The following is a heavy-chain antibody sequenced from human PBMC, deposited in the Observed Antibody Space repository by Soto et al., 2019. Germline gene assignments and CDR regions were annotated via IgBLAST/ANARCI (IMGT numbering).Heavy chain of an antibody. CDR2: INHSGST. J-gene: IGHJ4*02. Sequence: LSLTCAVYGGSFSGYYWSWIRQPPGKGLEWIGEINHSGSTNYNPSLKSRVTISVDTSKNQFSLKLSSVTAADTAVYYCARKEQPPYYFDYWGQGTLVTVSS. CDR1: GGSFSGYY. V-gene: IGHV4-34*01. D-gene: IGHD6-13*01. CDR3: ARKEQPPYYFDY.